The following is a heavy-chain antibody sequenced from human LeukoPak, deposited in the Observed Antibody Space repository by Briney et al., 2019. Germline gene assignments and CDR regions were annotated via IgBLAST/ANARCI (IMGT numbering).Heavy chain of an antibody. V-gene: IGHV3-11*01. CDR2: ISSSGSTI. CDR1: GFTFSDYY. Sequence: PGGSLRLSCAASGFTFSDYYMSWIRQAPGKGLEWVSYISSSGSTIYYADSVKGRFTISREKAKNSLYLQMNSLRGEDTAVYYCARGSRVVPAAVYWGQGTLVTVSS. CDR3: ARGSRVVPAAVY. J-gene: IGHJ4*02. D-gene: IGHD2-2*01.